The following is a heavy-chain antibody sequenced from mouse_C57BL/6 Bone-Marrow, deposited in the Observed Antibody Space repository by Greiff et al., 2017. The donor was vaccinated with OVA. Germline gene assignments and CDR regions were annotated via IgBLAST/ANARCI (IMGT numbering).Heavy chain of an antibody. CDR1: GFNIKDDY. CDR3: TTGITTVVAPPLLYY. CDR2: IDPENGDT. J-gene: IGHJ2*01. V-gene: IGHV14-4*01. Sequence: EVMLVESGAELVRPGASVKLSCTASGFNIKDDYMHWVKQRPEQGLECIGWIDPENGDTEYASKFQGKATITADTSSNTAYLQLSSLTSEDTAVYYCTTGITTVVAPPLLYYWGQGTTLTVSS. D-gene: IGHD1-1*01.